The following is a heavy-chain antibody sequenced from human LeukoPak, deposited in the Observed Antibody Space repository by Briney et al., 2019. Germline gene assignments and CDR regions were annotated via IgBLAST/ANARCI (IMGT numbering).Heavy chain of an antibody. CDR2: ISWNSGSI. V-gene: IGHV3-9*03. D-gene: IGHD5-18*01. J-gene: IGHJ4*02. CDR1: GFTFDDYA. Sequence: PGRSLRLSCAASGFTFDDYAMHWVRQVPGKGLEWVSGISWNSGSIGYADSVKGRFTISRDNAKNSLYLQMNSLRAEDMALYYCAKAGLWSGFDYWGQGTLVTVSS. CDR3: AKAGLWSGFDY.